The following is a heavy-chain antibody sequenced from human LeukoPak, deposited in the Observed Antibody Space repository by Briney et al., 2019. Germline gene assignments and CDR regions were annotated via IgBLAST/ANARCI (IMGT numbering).Heavy chain of an antibody. V-gene: IGHV4-59*01. CDR2: IYYSGST. D-gene: IGHD3-10*01. CDR1: GGSISSYY. CDR3: ATDRTMVRGVITNWFDP. J-gene: IGHJ5*02. Sequence: SETLSLTCTVSGGSISSYYWSWIRQPPGKGLEWIGYIYYSGSTNYNPSLKSRVTISVDTSKNQFSLKLSSVTAADTAVYYCATDRTMVRGVITNWFDPWGQGTLVTVSS.